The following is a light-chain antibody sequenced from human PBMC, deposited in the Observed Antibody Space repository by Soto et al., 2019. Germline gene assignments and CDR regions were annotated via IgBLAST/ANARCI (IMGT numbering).Light chain of an antibody. CDR3: QQVKSYPRT. J-gene: IGKJ4*01. V-gene: IGKV1-9*01. CDR1: QAITNN. Sequence: DIHLTQSPSSLSASVGDRVTITCRASQAITNNLAWYQQKPGNPPRLLIYEESTLHSGVPSRFSGRKVGTQFILTIDSLQPGDFATYYCQQVKSYPRTFGGGTKVEIK. CDR2: EES.